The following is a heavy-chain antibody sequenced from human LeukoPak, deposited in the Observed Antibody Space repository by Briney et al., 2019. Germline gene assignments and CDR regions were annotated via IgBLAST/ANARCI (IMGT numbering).Heavy chain of an antibody. CDR3: ARRDTNGYYLF. J-gene: IGHJ4*02. V-gene: IGHV4-59*01. D-gene: IGHD3-22*01. CDR2: IYYSGNT. Sequence: PSETLSLTCTVSGGSISSYYWSWIRQPPGEGLEWIGYIYYSGNTNYNPSLKSRVTISLDTSKNQFSLKLSSVTAADTAVYYCARRDTNGYYLFWGQGTPVTVSS. CDR1: GGSISSYY.